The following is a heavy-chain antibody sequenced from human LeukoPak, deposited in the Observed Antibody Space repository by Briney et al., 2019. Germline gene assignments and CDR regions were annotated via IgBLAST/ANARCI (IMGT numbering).Heavy chain of an antibody. CDR1: GGSISSYY. V-gene: IGHV4-59*01. D-gene: IGHD3-16*01. CDR3: ARERVELMITFGRGGNYFDY. J-gene: IGHJ4*02. CDR2: IYYSGST. Sequence: SETLSLTCTVSGGSISSYYWSWIRQPPGKGLEWIGYIYYSGSTNYNPSLKSRVTISVDTSKNQFSLKLSSVTAADTAVYYCARERVELMITFGRGGNYFDYWGQGTLVTVSS.